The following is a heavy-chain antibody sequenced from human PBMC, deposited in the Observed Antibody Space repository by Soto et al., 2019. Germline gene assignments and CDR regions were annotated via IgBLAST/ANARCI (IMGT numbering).Heavy chain of an antibody. D-gene: IGHD5-18*01. CDR3: AREGYGSYDSVTFDS. Sequence: PSETLSLTCTVSGGSISSYYWSWIRQPPGKGLEWIGYIYYSGSTNYNPSLKSRVTISVDTSKNQFSLKLSSVTAADTAVYYCAREGYGSYDSVTFDSWGQGTLVTVSS. CDR1: GGSISSYY. CDR2: IYYSGST. V-gene: IGHV4-59*01. J-gene: IGHJ4*02.